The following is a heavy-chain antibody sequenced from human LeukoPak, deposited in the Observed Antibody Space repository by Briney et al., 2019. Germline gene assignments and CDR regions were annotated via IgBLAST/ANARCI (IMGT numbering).Heavy chain of an antibody. CDR2: IIPIFGTA. Sequence: SVKVSCKASGGTFSSYAISWVRQAPGQGLEWMGGIIPIFGTANYAQKFQGRVTITADESTSTAYMELSSLRSEDTAVYYCAGRAGRLRLGELSYYWGQGTLVTVSS. J-gene: IGHJ4*02. CDR1: GGTFSSYA. D-gene: IGHD3-16*02. V-gene: IGHV1-69*13. CDR3: AGRAGRLRLGELSYY.